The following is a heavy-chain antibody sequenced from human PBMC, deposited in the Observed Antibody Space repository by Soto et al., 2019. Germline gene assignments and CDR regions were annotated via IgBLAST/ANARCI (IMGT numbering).Heavy chain of an antibody. CDR3: ARPIGYCSSTSCYPGNNWFDP. J-gene: IGHJ5*02. CDR1: GYTFTGYY. CDR2: INPNSGGT. Sequence: PSVKVSCKASGYTFTGYYMHWVRQAPGQGLEWMGWINPNSGGTNYAQKFQGRVTMTRDTSISTAYMELSRLRSDDTAVYYCARPIGYCSSTSCYPGNNWFDPWGQGTLVTVSS. V-gene: IGHV1-2*02. D-gene: IGHD2-2*01.